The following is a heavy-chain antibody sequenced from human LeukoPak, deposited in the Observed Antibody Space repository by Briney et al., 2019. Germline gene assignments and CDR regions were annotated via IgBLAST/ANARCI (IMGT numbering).Heavy chain of an antibody. V-gene: IGHV3-48*03. CDR3: ASFYDTSGRDY. CDR1: GFTFSSYE. Sequence: GGSLRLSCAASGFTFSSYEMNWVRQAPGEGLEWVSYIGTSSGRPIYYVDSVKGRFTISRDNAKNSLYLQMNSLRAEDTAVYYCASFYDTSGRDYWGQGILVTVSS. CDR2: IGTSSGRPI. J-gene: IGHJ4*02. D-gene: IGHD3-22*01.